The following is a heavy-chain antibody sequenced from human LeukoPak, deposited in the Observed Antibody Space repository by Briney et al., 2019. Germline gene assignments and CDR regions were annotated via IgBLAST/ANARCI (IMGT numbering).Heavy chain of an antibody. V-gene: IGHV3-23*01. J-gene: IGHJ4*02. Sequence: GGSLRLSCAASGLTFSSYAMSWVCQAPGKGLGWVSAISGSGGSTYYADSVKGRFTISRDTSKNTLYLQMNSLRAEDTAVYYCAKEDQEDLGYYFDYWGQGTLVTVSS. D-gene: IGHD6-25*01. CDR2: ISGSGGST. CDR1: GLTFSSYA. CDR3: AKEDQEDLGYYFDY.